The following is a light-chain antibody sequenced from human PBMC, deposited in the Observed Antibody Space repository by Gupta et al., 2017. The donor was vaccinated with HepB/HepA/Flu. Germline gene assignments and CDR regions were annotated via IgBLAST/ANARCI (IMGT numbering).Light chain of an antibody. J-gene: IGKJ4*01. CDR3: QQSDSTPQT. Sequence: DIQMTQSPSSLSASVGDRVTITCRASQSISSYLNWYQQKPGKAPKLLIYAASRLQSGVPSRFSGSGSGTDFTLTISRLQPEDFVTYYCQQSDSTPQTFGGGTKVEIK. V-gene: IGKV1-39*01. CDR2: AAS. CDR1: QSISSY.